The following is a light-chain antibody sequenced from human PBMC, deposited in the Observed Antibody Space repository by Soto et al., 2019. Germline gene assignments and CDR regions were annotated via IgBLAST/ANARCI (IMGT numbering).Light chain of an antibody. CDR3: QQRSNWLIT. Sequence: EIVLTQSPATRSLSPLERAALSVMASQSVSSYLAWYQQKPGQAPRLLIYDASNRATGIPARFSGSGSGTDFTLTISSLEPEDFAVYYCQQRSNWLITFGQGTRLEIK. CDR1: QSVSSY. CDR2: DAS. J-gene: IGKJ5*01. V-gene: IGKV3-11*01.